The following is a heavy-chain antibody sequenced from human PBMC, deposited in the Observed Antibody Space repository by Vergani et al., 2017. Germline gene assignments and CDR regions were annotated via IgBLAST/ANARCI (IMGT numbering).Heavy chain of an antibody. CDR1: EYSFGNYW. CDR3: ARHTTYTDS. V-gene: IGHV5-51*01. D-gene: IGHD1-1*01. Sequence: EVELVQSGPEMRKPGESLKISCKGSEYSFGNYWMGWVRQMPGKGLEWMGNIYPADSDTRYSPSFQGQVTISADKSISTAFLQWDSLNASDTALYYCARHTTYTDSWGQGTLVTVSS. CDR2: IYPADSDT. J-gene: IGHJ4*02.